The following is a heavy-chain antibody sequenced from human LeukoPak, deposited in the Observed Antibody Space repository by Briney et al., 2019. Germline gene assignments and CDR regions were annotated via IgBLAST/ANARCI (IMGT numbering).Heavy chain of an antibody. V-gene: IGHV4-39*07. CDR3: ARDCPEYCSSTSCYTSRYYYMDV. D-gene: IGHD2-2*02. Sequence: TPSQTLSLTCTVSGGSISSSGYYWGWIRQPPGKGLEWIGSIYHSGSTYYNPSLKSRVTISVDTSKNQFSLKLSSVTAADTAVYYCARDCPEYCSSTSCYTSRYYYMDVWGKGTTVTVSS. CDR2: IYHSGST. J-gene: IGHJ6*03. CDR1: GGSISSSGYY.